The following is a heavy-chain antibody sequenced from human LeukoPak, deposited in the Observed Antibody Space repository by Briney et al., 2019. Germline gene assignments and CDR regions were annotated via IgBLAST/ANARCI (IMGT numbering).Heavy chain of an antibody. CDR3: ARHRGGNSRWYFDY. J-gene: IGHJ4*02. CDR1: GGSISSSSYY. V-gene: IGHV4-39*01. D-gene: IGHD4-23*01. Sequence: SETLSLTCTVSGGSISSSSYYWGWIRQPPGKGLEGIGSIYYSGSTYYNPSLKSRVTISVDTSKNQFSLKLSSVTAADTAVYYCARHRGGNSRWYFDYWGQGTLVTVSS. CDR2: IYYSGST.